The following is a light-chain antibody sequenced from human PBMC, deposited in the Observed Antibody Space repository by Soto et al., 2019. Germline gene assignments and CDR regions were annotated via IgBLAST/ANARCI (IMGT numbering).Light chain of an antibody. CDR2: GAS. CDR1: QSVSSSY. Sequence: EIVLTQSPGTLSLSPGERATLSCGASQSVSSSYLAWYQQKPGQAPRLLIYGASSRATGIPDRFSGSGSGTDFTLTISRLEPEDVAVYYCQPYGSSPQWTFGQGTKVEIK. V-gene: IGKV3-20*01. J-gene: IGKJ1*01. CDR3: QPYGSSPQWT.